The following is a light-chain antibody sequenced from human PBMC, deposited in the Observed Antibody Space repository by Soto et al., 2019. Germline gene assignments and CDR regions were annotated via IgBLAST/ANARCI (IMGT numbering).Light chain of an antibody. CDR3: QQYQNLWT. V-gene: IGKV3-15*01. CDR2: DAI. CDR1: QGVSSK. J-gene: IGKJ1*01. Sequence: EIVLSQSPATLSVSPGERATLSCRASQGVSSKLAWFQQKPGQSPRLLIFDAITRATGIPARFSGSGSGTEFTLTINGLQSEDFAVYYCQQYQNLWTFGQGTKVDI.